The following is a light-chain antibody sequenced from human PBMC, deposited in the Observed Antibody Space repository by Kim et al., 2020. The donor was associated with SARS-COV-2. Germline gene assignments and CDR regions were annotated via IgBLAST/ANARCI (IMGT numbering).Light chain of an antibody. CDR1: QDIVNT. Sequence: SSTGDSGAITCRPTQDIVNTLASYQQQTGKVPHVLIYSAASFQEGVPSRFIGSSSGTEFSLPIGSIQTQDDATYYCQKYNNTPSTFGPGTQLDIK. CDR2: SAA. J-gene: IGKJ1*01. CDR3: QKYNNTPST. V-gene: IGKV1-27*01.